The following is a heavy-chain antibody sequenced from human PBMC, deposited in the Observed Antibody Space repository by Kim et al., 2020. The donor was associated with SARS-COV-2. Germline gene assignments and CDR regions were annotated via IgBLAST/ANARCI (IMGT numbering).Heavy chain of an antibody. CDR3: AKHFGSSGSEFQH. Sequence: GGSLRLSCAASGFTFSAYAMSWVRQAPGKGLEWVSGISGSDGTTYYADSVKGRFIISRDNSKNTLHLQMNSLRAEDTAVYYCAKHFGSSGSEFQHWGQGTLVTFSS. J-gene: IGHJ1*01. CDR1: GFTFSAYA. CDR2: ISGSDGTT. D-gene: IGHD3-22*01. V-gene: IGHV3-23*01.